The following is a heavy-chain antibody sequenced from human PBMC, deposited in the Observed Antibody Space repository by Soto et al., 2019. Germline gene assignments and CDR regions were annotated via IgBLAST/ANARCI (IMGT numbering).Heavy chain of an antibody. CDR1: GGSFSGYY. CDR2: INHSGST. V-gene: IGHV4-34*01. D-gene: IGHD4-17*01. Sequence: QVQLQQWGAGLLKPSETLSLTCAVSGGSFSGYYWSWIRQPPGKGLEWIGEINHSGSTSYNPSLKSRVTISLDTSKGQFSLNLNSVTAADTAVYYCVRAVTWDLVTRGRSCYFDYWGQGTLVTVSS. CDR3: VRAVTWDLVTRGRSCYFDY. J-gene: IGHJ4*02.